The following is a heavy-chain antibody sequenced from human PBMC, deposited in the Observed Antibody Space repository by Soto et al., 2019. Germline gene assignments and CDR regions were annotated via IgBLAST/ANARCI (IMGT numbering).Heavy chain of an antibody. V-gene: IGHV4-4*02. CDR3: AGDQTPPYYDFWSGYYPGYYYYGMDV. CDR2: IYHSGST. J-gene: IGHJ6*02. D-gene: IGHD3-3*01. Sequence: SETLSLTCAVSGGSISSSNWWSWVRQPPGKGLEWIGEIYHSGSTNYNPSLKSRVTISVDKSKNQFSLKLSSVTAADTAVYYCAGDQTPPYYDFWSGYYPGYYYYGMDVWGQGTTVTVSS. CDR1: GGSISSSNW.